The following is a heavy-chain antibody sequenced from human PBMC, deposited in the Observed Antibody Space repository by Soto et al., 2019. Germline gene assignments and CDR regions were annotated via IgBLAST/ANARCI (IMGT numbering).Heavy chain of an antibody. CDR3: ARDKGSGTLYYYGMDV. J-gene: IGHJ6*02. D-gene: IGHD3-10*01. CDR1: GGSISSYY. V-gene: IGHV4-59*01. Sequence: LSLTCTVSGGSISSYYWSWIRQPPWKRLEWIGYIYYSGSTNYNPSLKSRVTISVDTSKNQFSLKLSSVTAADTAVYYCARDKGSGTLYYYGMDVWGQGTTVTVSS. CDR2: IYYSGST.